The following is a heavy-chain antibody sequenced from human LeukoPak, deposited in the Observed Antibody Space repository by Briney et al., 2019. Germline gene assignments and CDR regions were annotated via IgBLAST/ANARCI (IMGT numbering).Heavy chain of an antibody. CDR2: INPNSGGT. CDR1: RYTFTGYY. CDR3: ARVRDYGAVDY. J-gene: IGHJ4*02. V-gene: IGHV1-2*04. Sequence: ASVKVSCKASRYTFTGYYMHWVRQAPGQGLEWMGWINPNSGGTNYAQKFQGWVTMTRDTSISTAYMELSRLRSDDTAVYYCARVRDYGAVDYWGQGTLVTVSS. D-gene: IGHD4-17*01.